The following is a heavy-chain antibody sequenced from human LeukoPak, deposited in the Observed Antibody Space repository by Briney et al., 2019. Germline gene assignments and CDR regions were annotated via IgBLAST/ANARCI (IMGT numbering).Heavy chain of an antibody. CDR3: ARDMELAF. CDR2: ISSSGANA. D-gene: IGHD1-26*01. J-gene: IGHJ4*02. CDR1: GFTFRDAA. Sequence: RGSLTLSCAAPGFTFRDAAMTWVRQAPGKGLEWVSLISSSGANAYYADSAKGRFSISRDNSKNTRYLQMNKLRGEDTAEYNCARDMELAFWGQGTVVTVS. V-gene: IGHV3-23*01.